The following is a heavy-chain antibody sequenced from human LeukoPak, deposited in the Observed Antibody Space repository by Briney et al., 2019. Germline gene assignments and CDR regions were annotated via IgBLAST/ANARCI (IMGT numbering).Heavy chain of an antibody. CDR1: GGSISSGGYY. D-gene: IGHD3-9*01. CDR3: AGDILTGYPT. CDR2: IYYSGST. V-gene: IGHV4-31*03. J-gene: IGHJ3*01. Sequence: SETLSLTCTVSGGSISSGGYYWSWIRQHPGRGLECIGYIYYSGSTYYNPSLKSRVTISVDTSKNQFSLRLSSVTAADTAVYYCAGDILTGYPTWGQGTMVTVSS.